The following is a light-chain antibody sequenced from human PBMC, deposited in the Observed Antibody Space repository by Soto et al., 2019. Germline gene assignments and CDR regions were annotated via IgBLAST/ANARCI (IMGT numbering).Light chain of an antibody. V-gene: IGKV3-11*01. CDR1: QSVSSY. Sequence: EIVLTQSPATLSLSPGERATLSCRASQSVSSYLAWYQQKPGQAPRLLIYDASNRATGIPARFSGSGSGTDFTLTISSLEPEDFAVYYCQQRSISVLFGQGTRLEIK. CDR3: QQRSISVL. J-gene: IGKJ5*01. CDR2: DAS.